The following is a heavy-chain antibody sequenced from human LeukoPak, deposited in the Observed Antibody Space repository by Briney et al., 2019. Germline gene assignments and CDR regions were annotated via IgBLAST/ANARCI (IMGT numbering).Heavy chain of an antibody. V-gene: IGHV3-30*18. Sequence: QPGGSLRLSCAASGFTFSSYGMHWVRQAPGKGLEWVAVISYDGSNKYYADSVKGRFTISRDNSKNTLYLQMNSLRAEDTAVYYCAKSFAAYGMDVWGQGTTVTVSS. CDR1: GFTFSSYG. CDR3: AKSFAAYGMDV. J-gene: IGHJ6*02. D-gene: IGHD6-13*01. CDR2: ISYDGSNK.